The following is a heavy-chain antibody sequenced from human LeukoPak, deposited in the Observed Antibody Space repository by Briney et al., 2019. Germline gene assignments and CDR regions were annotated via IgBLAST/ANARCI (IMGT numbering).Heavy chain of an antibody. CDR1: GRSISSYY. CDR2: IYYGGSS. V-gene: IGHV4-59*01. D-gene: IGHD4-17*01. CDR3: ARGVYGDHLFDY. J-gene: IGHJ4*02. Sequence: PSETLTLTCTVSGRSISSYYWSWIRQPPGKGLEWVGYIYYGGSSNYNPSLKSRVTISVDTSKSQFSLKLSSVTAADTAVYYCARGVYGDHLFDYWGQGTLVTVSS.